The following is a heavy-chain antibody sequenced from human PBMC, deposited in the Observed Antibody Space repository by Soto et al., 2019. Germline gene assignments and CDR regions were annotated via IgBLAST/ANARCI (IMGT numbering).Heavy chain of an antibody. J-gene: IGHJ3*02. CDR2: INAGNGNT. Sequence: ASVKVSCKASGYTFTSYAMHWVRQAPGQRLEWMGWINAGNGNTKYSQKFQGRVTITRDISASTAYMELSSLRSEDTAVYYCARDLSADTDAFDIWGQGTMVTVSS. CDR3: ARDLSADTDAFDI. V-gene: IGHV1-3*01. CDR1: GYTFTSYA. D-gene: IGHD5-18*01.